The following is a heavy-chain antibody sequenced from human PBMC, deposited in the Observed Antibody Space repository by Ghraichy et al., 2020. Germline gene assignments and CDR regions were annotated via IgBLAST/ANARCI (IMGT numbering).Heavy chain of an antibody. CDR2: ISAYNGNT. Sequence: MGWISAYNGNTNYAQKLQGRVTMTTDTSTSTAYMELRSLRSDDTAVYYCARDMRRGARWFDHWGQGTLVTVSS. CDR3: ARDMRRGARWFDH. D-gene: IGHD3-16*01. V-gene: IGHV1-18*01. J-gene: IGHJ5*02.